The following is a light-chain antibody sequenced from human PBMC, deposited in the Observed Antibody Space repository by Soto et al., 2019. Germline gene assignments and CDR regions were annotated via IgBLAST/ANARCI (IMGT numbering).Light chain of an antibody. CDR1: TSDISGYNY. CDR2: DVS. CDR3: SSYRSSASQL. V-gene: IGLV2-14*01. J-gene: IGLJ2*01. Sequence: QSALTQPASVSGSPGQSITISCTETTSDISGYNYVSWYQQHPGKAPKLLIYDVSHRPSGASDRFSGSKSGDTTSLTISGLQAGDEADYYCSSYRSSASQLFGGGTKLTVL.